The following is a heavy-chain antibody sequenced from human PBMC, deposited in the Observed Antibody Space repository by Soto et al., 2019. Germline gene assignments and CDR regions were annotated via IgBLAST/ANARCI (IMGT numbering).Heavy chain of an antibody. V-gene: IGHV1-69*01. D-gene: IGHD2-15*01. CDR1: GGTFSSYA. CDR3: ATSLSATGGLGKYAFEI. Sequence: QVQLVQSGAEVKKPGSSVKVSCKASGGTFSSYAISWVRQAPGQGLEWMGGIIPIFGTANYAQKFQGRVTITADESTSTAFMELNRLRTEDTAVDYCATSLSATGGLGKYAFEIWGQGTIVTVSS. CDR2: IIPIFGTA. J-gene: IGHJ3*02.